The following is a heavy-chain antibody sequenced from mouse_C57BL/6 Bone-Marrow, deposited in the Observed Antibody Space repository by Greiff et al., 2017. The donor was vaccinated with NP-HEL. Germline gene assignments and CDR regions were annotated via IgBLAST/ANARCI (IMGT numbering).Heavy chain of an antibody. CDR1: GYTFTDYY. CDR3: ARPYDYEAKYY. CDR2: IYPGSGDT. Sequence: QVQLQQSGAELVRPGASVKLSCKASGYTFTDYYINWVKQRPGQGLEWIARIYPGSGDTYYNEKFKGKATLTAEKSSSTAYMQLSSLTSEDSAVYFCARPYDYEAKYYWGQGTTVTVSS. D-gene: IGHD2-10*02. V-gene: IGHV1-76*01. J-gene: IGHJ4*01.